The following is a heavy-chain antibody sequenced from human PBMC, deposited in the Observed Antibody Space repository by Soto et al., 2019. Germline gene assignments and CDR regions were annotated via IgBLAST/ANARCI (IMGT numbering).Heavy chain of an antibody. CDR1: GYTFTSYA. J-gene: IGHJ3*02. D-gene: IGHD3-3*01. V-gene: IGHV1-3*01. CDR2: INAGNGNT. Sequence: ASVTVSCKASGYTFTSYAMHWVRQAPGQRLEWMGWINAGNGNTKYSQKFQGRVTITRDTSASTAYMELSSLRSEDTAVYYCANPYYDFWSGDDAFDIWGQGTMVSVSS. CDR3: ANPYYDFWSGDDAFDI.